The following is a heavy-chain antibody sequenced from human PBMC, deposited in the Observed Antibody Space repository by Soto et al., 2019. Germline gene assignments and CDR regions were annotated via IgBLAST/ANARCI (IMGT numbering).Heavy chain of an antibody. D-gene: IGHD2-2*02. Sequence: EVQLLESGGGLVQPGGSLRLSCAASGFTFFNYAMTWVRQAPGKGLEWVSVISGSGAGTYYADSVKGQFTISRDNSRNTLYLQMTSLRAEDTAIYYCAKDLPPYISGPVTGQYWGQGTLVTVSS. J-gene: IGHJ4*02. V-gene: IGHV3-23*01. CDR1: GFTFFNYA. CDR2: ISGSGAGT. CDR3: AKDLPPYISGPVTGQY.